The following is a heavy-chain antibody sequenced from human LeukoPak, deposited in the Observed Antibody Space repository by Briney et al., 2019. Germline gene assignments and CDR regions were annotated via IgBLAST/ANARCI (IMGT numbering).Heavy chain of an antibody. V-gene: IGHV3-30*18. CDR3: AKDRYIYYDWPDY. J-gene: IGHJ4*02. D-gene: IGHD3-3*01. CDR1: GFTFSSYG. Sequence: PGGSLRLSCAASGFTFSSYGMHWVRQAPGKGLEWVAVISHDGSNKYYADSVQGRFTISRDNSKNTLYLQMTSLRAEDTAVYYCAKDRYIYYDWPDYWGQGTLVTVSS. CDR2: ISHDGSNK.